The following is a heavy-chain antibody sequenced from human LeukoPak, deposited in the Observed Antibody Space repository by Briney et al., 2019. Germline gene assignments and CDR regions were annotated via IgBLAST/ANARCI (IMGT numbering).Heavy chain of an antibody. Sequence: GGSLRLSCAASGFTFSSYGMHWVRQAPGKGLEWVTVISYDGSNKYYADSVKGRFTISRDNSKNTLYLQMNSLRAEDTAVYYCAKLPVSGPPDYWGQGTLVTVSS. CDR3: AKLPVSGPPDY. D-gene: IGHD2-15*01. CDR1: GFTFSSYG. CDR2: ISYDGSNK. V-gene: IGHV3-30*18. J-gene: IGHJ4*02.